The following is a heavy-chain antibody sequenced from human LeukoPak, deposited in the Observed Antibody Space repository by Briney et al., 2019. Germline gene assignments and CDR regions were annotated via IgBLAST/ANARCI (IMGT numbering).Heavy chain of an antibody. J-gene: IGHJ6*02. V-gene: IGHV4-61*08. D-gene: IGHD2-2*01. Sequence: SETLSLTCTVSGGSLTAGDHYWGWVRQPPGTGLQWIATTYAGASLKSRVTMSLDTSKNQFFLRLTSVTAADTAVYFCARILGMYQEGMDVWGPGITVTVSS. CDR3: ARILGMYQEGMDV. CDR2: T. CDR1: GGSLTAGDHY.